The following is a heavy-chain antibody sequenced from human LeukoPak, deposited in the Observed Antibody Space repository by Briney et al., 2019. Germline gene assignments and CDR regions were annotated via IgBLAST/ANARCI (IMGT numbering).Heavy chain of an antibody. CDR3: AAAVNTGRAEHY. CDR1: GFTFSDYA. D-gene: IGHD4-17*01. Sequence: GGSLRLSCAASGFTFSDYAMSWVRQAPGKGLEWVSAISGSGDDTYYADSVKGRFTISRDNSKNTLYLQMNSLSAEDTAVYYCAAAVNTGRAEHYWGQGTLVTVSS. J-gene: IGHJ4*02. V-gene: IGHV3-23*01. CDR2: ISGSGDDT.